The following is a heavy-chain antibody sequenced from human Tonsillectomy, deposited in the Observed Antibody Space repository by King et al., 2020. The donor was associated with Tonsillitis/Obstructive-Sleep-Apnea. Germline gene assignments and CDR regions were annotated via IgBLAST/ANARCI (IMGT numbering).Heavy chain of an antibody. CDR3: ARAWDVDPVGVAYMDV. CDR2: INPSGGST. V-gene: IGHV1-46*01. D-gene: IGHD5-18*01. CDR1: GYTFTSYY. Sequence: VQLVESGAEVKKPGASVKVSCKASGYTFTSYYMHWVRQAPGQGLEWMGIINPSGGSTSYAQKLQGRVTMTRDTSTSTVYMELGRLRSEETAVDYGARAWDVDPVGVAYMDVWGKGTTVTVSS. J-gene: IGHJ6*03.